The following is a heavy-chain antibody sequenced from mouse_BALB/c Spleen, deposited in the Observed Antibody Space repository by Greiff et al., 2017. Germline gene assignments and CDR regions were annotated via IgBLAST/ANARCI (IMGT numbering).Heavy chain of an antibody. Sequence: EVKLQESGPGLVKPSQSLSLTCSVTGYSITSGYYWNWIRQFPGNKLEWMGYISYDGSNNYNPSLKNRISITRDTSKNQFFLKLNSVTTEDTATYYCAGYDVGFYYAMDYWGQGTSVTVSS. J-gene: IGHJ4*01. D-gene: IGHD2-2*01. CDR3: AGYDVGFYYAMDY. V-gene: IGHV3-6*02. CDR1: GYSITSGYY. CDR2: ISYDGSN.